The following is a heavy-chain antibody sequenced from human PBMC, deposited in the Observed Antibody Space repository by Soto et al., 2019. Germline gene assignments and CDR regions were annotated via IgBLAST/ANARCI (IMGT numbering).Heavy chain of an antibody. D-gene: IGHD2-21*01. CDR3: ARNHIAQTSENWFDP. CDR2: ISSSSSYT. CDR1: GFTFSDYY. V-gene: IGHV3-11*06. Sequence: PGGSLRLSCAASGFTFSDYYMSWIRQAPGKGLEWVSYISSSSSYTNYADSVKGRFTISRDNAKNSLYLQMNSLRAEDTAVYYCARNHIAQTSENWFDPWGQGTLVTVSS. J-gene: IGHJ5*02.